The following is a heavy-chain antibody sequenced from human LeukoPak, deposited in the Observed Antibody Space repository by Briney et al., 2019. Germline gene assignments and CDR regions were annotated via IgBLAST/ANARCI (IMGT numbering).Heavy chain of an antibody. CDR2: IKQDGSEK. Sequence: GGSLRLSCTACGFTFSSYWMSWVRQAPGKGLEWVANIKQDGSEKYYVDSVKGRFTISRDNAKNSLYLQMNSLRAEDTALYYCARDTAGNDYWGQGTLVTVSS. D-gene: IGHD6-19*01. J-gene: IGHJ4*02. CDR3: ARDTAGNDY. CDR1: GFTFSSYW. V-gene: IGHV3-7*01.